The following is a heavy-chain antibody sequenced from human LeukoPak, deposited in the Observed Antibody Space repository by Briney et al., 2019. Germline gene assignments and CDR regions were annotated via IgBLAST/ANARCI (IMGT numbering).Heavy chain of an antibody. V-gene: IGHV3-23*01. Sequence: GGSLRLSCAASGFTFSSYTMSWVRQAPGKGLEWVSGLSGSGGSTFYADSVKGRFTISRDNSKNTLYLQMNSLRAEDTAVYYWAKKAVITTPKYYFDSWGQGTLVTVSS. CDR3: AKKAVITTPKYYFDS. J-gene: IGHJ4*02. D-gene: IGHD3-10*01. CDR1: GFTFSSYT. CDR2: LSGSGGST.